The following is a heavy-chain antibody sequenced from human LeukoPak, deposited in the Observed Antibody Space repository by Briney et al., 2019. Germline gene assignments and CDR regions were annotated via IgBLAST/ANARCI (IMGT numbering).Heavy chain of an antibody. CDR3: ARDLEQQLGDFWFDP. J-gene: IGHJ5*02. CDR1: GASITSYY. CDR2: IYISGST. D-gene: IGHD6-13*01. Sequence: SETLSLTCTVSGASITSYYWSWIRQPAGKGLEWIGRIYISGSTNCNPSLKSRVAMSVDTSKNQFSLKLSSVTAADTAVYYCARDLEQQLGDFWFDPWGQGTLVTVSS. V-gene: IGHV4-4*07.